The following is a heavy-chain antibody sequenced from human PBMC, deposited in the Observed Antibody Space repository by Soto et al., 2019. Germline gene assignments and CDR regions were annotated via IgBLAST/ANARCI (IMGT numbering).Heavy chain of an antibody. CDR2: ISAYNGNT. Sequence: GASVKVSCKPSGYTFTSYGISLVRQAPGQGLEWMGWISAYNGNTNYAQKLQDRGTMTTDTSTSTAYMELRSLISDETAVYYCARDIPQYRGYGIYYYYLGMDVWGQGNT. CDR1: GYTFTSYG. CDR3: ARDIPQYRGYGIYYYYLGMDV. D-gene: IGHD5-12*01. J-gene: IGHJ6*01. V-gene: IGHV1-18*01.